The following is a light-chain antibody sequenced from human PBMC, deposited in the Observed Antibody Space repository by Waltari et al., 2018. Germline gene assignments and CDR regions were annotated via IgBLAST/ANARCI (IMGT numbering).Light chain of an antibody. Sequence: LVLPQSPASSASPGASVSLPCTLASGPGSNLLACLQQQPEKGPRYLMKVNSDGSHSQGDEIPDRFSGSGSGAERYLTISSVQSEDEADYYCQTGGHGTWVFGGGTKLTVL. CDR2: VNSDGSH. CDR1: SGPGSNL. J-gene: IGLJ3*02. CDR3: QTGGHGTWV. V-gene: IGLV4-69*01.